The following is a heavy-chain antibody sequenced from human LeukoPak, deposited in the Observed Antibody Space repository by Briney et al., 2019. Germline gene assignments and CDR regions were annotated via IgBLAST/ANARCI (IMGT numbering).Heavy chain of an antibody. CDR3: AKAPGYCSGGSCPIDY. CDR1: GFTFSSYG. CDR2: ISYDGSNK. V-gene: IGHV3-30*18. Sequence: GRSLRLSCAASGFTFSSYGMHWVRQAPGKGLEWVAVISYDGSNKYYADSVKGRFTISRDNSKNTLYLQMNSLSAEDTAVYYCAKAPGYCSGGSCPIDYWGQGTLVTVSS. D-gene: IGHD2-15*01. J-gene: IGHJ4*02.